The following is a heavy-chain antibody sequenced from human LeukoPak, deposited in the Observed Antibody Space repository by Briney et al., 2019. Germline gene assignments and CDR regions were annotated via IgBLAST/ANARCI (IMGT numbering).Heavy chain of an antibody. D-gene: IGHD3-3*01. Sequence: GGSLRLSCAASGFTFSSYGMHWVRQAPGKGLEWVAFIRYDGSNKYYADSVKGRFTISRDNSKNTLYLQMNSLRAEDTAVYYCARDRYRYDFWSGYSADAFDIWGQGTMVTVSS. J-gene: IGHJ3*02. CDR2: IRYDGSNK. CDR1: GFTFSSYG. CDR3: ARDRYRYDFWSGYSADAFDI. V-gene: IGHV3-30*02.